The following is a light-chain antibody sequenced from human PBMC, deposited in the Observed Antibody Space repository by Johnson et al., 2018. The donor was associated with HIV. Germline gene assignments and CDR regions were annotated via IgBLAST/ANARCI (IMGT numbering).Light chain of an antibody. CDR3: RTWDNSLKAEV. V-gene: IGLV1-51*02. Sequence: QSVLTQPPSVSAAPGQMVTISCSGSSSNIGRNYVSWYQQLPGTAPKLLIYQNTWRPSWIPDRFSGSTSGASATLAITGLPTGDEADYYCRTWDNSLKAEVFGTGTKGTVL. J-gene: IGLJ1*01. CDR1: SSNIGRNY. CDR2: QNT.